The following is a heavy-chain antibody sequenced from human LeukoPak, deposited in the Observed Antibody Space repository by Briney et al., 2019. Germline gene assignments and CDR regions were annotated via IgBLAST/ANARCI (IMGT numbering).Heavy chain of an antibody. J-gene: IGHJ5*02. CDR3: VRSDWFDP. V-gene: IGHV3-74*03. CDR1: GFTFSGYW. Sequence: GGSLRLSCAASGFTFSGYWMHWVRQAPGKGLVWVSRIKSGGSSTTYADSVKGRFTVSRDNAKSTLYLQMNSLRAEDTAVYYCVRSDWFDPWGQGTLVTVSS. CDR2: IKSGGSST.